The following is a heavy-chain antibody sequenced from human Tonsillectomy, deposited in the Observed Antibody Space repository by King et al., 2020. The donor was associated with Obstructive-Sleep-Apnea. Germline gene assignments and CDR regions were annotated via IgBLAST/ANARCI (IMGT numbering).Heavy chain of an antibody. Sequence: QLQESGPGLVKPSETLSLTCTVSGGSISRYSWSWIRQPPGKGLEWIGYIYYSGSTNYNPSLKSRVSISVDTSKNQFSLKLSSVTAADTAVYYCARISTRKSGFPLDYWGQGTLVTVSS. CDR3: ARISTRKSGFPLDY. CDR1: GGSISRYS. CDR2: IYYSGST. D-gene: IGHD3-22*01. V-gene: IGHV4-59*08. J-gene: IGHJ4*02.